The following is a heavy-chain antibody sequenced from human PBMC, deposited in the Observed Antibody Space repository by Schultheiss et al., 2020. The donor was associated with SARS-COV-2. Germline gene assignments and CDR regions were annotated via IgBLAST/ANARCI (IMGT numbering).Heavy chain of an antibody. Sequence: SETLSLTCTVSGGSISSYYWSWIRQPPGKGLEWIGYIYYSGSTNYNPSLKSRVTISVDTSKNQFSLKLSSVTAADTAVYYCARGFSIFGEVDYWGQGTLVTVSS. CDR3: ARGFSIFGEVDY. V-gene: IGHV4-59*08. CDR1: GGSISSYY. CDR2: IYYSGST. J-gene: IGHJ4*02. D-gene: IGHD3-3*01.